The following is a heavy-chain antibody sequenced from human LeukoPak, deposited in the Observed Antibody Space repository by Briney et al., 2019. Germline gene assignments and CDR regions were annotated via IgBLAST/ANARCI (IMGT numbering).Heavy chain of an antibody. D-gene: IGHD3-16*02. CDR2: INPKSGGT. CDR3: ARDDYVWGSYRPVRGHNWFDP. CDR1: GSSFTGHY. V-gene: IGHV1-2*02. Sequence: ASVKVSCKASGSSFTGHYMHWVRQAPGQGLEWMGWINPKSGGTNYAQKFQGRVTMTRDTSISTAYMELSRLRSDDTAVYYRARDDYVWGSYRPVRGHNWFDPWGQGTLVTVSS. J-gene: IGHJ5*02.